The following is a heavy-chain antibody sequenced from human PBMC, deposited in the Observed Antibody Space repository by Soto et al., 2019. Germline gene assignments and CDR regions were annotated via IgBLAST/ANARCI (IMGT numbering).Heavy chain of an antibody. CDR2: VHYTGTT. V-gene: IGHV4-39*01. CDR1: GGSITSYNYY. Sequence: QLHLQESGPGLVKPSETLSLTCTVSGGSITSYNYYWGWIRQPPGKGLEWVVNVHYTGTTYYNPSLKSRVTISIDTSKNEFSLKLSSVTAADTAVYFCATRHRSFYFDNWGQGTLLTVSS. D-gene: IGHD6-19*01. CDR3: ATRHRSFYFDN. J-gene: IGHJ4*02.